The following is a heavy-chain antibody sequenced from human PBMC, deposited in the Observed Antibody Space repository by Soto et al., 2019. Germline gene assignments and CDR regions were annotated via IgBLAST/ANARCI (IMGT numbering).Heavy chain of an antibody. CDR3: ARGIFDSYGMDV. J-gene: IGHJ6*02. CDR2: ISSNGGST. V-gene: IGHV3-64*01. D-gene: IGHD2-15*01. CDR1: GVTFSTYA. Sequence: GGSLRLCCAASGVTFSTYAMHWVRQAPGKGLEYVSVISSNGGSTYYVNSVKGRFTISRDNFKNTLYLQMGSLRAEDMAVYYCARGIFDSYGMDVWGQGTTVTVSS.